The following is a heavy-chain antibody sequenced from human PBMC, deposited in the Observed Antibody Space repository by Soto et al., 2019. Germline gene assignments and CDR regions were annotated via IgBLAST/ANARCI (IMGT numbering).Heavy chain of an antibody. CDR1: GYTFTDYH. V-gene: IGHV1-2*02. Sequence: VASVKVSCKPSGYTFTDYHIHWVRQAPRPGLEFMGWINANNGGAGSAQQFQGRVTVTRDTSISTVYMELSNLRSDDTAVYYCAREGGSDSLAPQTKSFDTWGQGTRVTVSS. J-gene: IGHJ5*02. D-gene: IGHD6-25*01. CDR3: AREGGSDSLAPQTKSFDT. CDR2: INANNGGA.